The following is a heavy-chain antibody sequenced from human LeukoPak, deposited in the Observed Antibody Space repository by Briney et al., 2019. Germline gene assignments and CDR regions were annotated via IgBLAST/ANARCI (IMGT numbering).Heavy chain of an antibody. V-gene: IGHV4-34*01. CDR1: GGSFSGYY. CDR3: ALTVDYDSSGYYYEAQH. J-gene: IGHJ1*01. D-gene: IGHD3-22*01. CDR2: INHSGST. Sequence: PSETLSLTCAVYGGSFSGYYWSWIRQPPGKGLEWIGEINHSGSTNYNPSLKSRVTISVDTSKNQFSLKLSSVTAADTAVYYCALTVDYDSSGYYYEAQHWGQGTLVTVSS.